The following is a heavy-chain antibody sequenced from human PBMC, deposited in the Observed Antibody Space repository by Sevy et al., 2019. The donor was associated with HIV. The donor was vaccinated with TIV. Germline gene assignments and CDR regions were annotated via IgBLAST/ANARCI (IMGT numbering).Heavy chain of an antibody. J-gene: IGHJ4*02. CDR3: ARVNIPAAE. D-gene: IGHD6-13*01. CDR2: INSDGRGT. CDR1: GFTFSTYW. V-gene: IGHV3-74*01. Sequence: GGSLRLSCAASGFTFSTYWMHWVRQVPGKGLVWVSRINSDGRGTTYAGSVKGRFTISRDNAKNTLYLQMNSLRVEDTAVYYWARVNIPAAEWGQGALVTVSS.